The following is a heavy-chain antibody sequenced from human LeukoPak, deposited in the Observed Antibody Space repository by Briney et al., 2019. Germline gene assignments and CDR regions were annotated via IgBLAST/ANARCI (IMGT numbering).Heavy chain of an antibody. D-gene: IGHD6-19*01. Sequence: SETLSLTCTVSGGSISSYYWSWIRQPPGKDLDWMGYIYYSGSTNYNPSLKSRVTISVDTSKNQSSLKLSSVTAADTAVYYCARQWLDYYYYGMDVWGQGTTVTVSS. J-gene: IGHJ6*02. CDR2: IYYSGST. CDR1: GGSISSYY. CDR3: ARQWLDYYYYGMDV. V-gene: IGHV4-59*01.